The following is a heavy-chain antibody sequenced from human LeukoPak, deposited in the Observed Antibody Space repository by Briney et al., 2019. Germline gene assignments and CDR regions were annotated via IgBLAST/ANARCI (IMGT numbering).Heavy chain of an antibody. Sequence: SVKVSCKASGGTFSSYAISWVRQAPGQGLEWMGGIIPIFGTANYAQKFQGRVTITTDESTSTAHMELSSLRSEDTAVYYCVSWDFDRPSGVDYWGQGTLVTVSS. D-gene: IGHD3-10*01. CDR2: IIPIFGTA. V-gene: IGHV1-69*05. J-gene: IGHJ4*02. CDR1: GGTFSSYA. CDR3: VSWDFDRPSGVDY.